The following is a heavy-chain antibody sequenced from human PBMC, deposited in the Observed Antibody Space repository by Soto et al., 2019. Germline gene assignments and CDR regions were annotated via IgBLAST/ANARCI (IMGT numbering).Heavy chain of an antibody. V-gene: IGHV5-51*01. CDR1: GYSFTIYC. D-gene: IGHD3-3*01. Sequence: GESLKISCNGSGYSFTIYCIGLVLQMPGKGLEWMGIIYPGDSDTRYSPSFQGQVTISADKSISTAYLQWSSLKASDTAMYYCARQRGYSNYYGMDVWGQGTTVTVSS. CDR3: ARQRGYSNYYGMDV. CDR2: IYPGDSDT. J-gene: IGHJ6*02.